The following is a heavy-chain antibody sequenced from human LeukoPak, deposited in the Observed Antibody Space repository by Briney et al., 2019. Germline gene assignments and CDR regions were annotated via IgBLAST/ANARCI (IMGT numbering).Heavy chain of an antibody. J-gene: IGHJ4*02. CDR2: ITTDKGNT. Sequence: ASVKVSCKASGYTFSSYAISWVREAPGQGLEWMGWITTDKGNTHYAQKFQGRVTMTTDTSTSTACMELRSLRSEDTAVYYCARRSGTYSDFDYWGQGTLVTVSS. D-gene: IGHD1-26*01. V-gene: IGHV1-18*01. CDR3: ARRSGTYSDFDY. CDR1: GYTFSSYA.